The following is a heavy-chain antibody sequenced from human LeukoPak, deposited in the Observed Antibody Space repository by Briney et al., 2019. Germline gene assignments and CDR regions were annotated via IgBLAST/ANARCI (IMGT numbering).Heavy chain of an antibody. Sequence: GGSLRLSCAASGFTFSTYAMSWVRQAPGKGLEWVSVISGTGGRTYYADSVKGRFTISRDNSRNTLYLQMNSLRAEDTAVYYCARRAGDYSHPYDYWGQGTLVTVSS. J-gene: IGHJ4*02. D-gene: IGHD3-22*01. CDR2: ISGTGGRT. CDR3: ARRAGDYSHPYDY. CDR1: GFTFSTYA. V-gene: IGHV3-23*01.